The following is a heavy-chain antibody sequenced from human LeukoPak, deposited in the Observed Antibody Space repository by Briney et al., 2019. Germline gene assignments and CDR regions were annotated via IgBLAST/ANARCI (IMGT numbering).Heavy chain of an antibody. CDR1: GYSISSSSYY. Sequence: SETLSLTCTVSGYSISSSSYYWGWIRQPPGKGLEWIGSIYYSGSTYYNPSLKSRVTISVDTSKNQFSLKLSSVTAADTAVYYCASATTVIFDYWGQGTLVTVSS. J-gene: IGHJ4*02. V-gene: IGHV4-39*07. CDR2: IYYSGST. CDR3: ASATTVIFDY. D-gene: IGHD4-17*01.